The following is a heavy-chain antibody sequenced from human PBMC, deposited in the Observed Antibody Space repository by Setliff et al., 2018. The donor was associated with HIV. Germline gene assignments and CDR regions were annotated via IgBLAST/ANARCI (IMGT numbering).Heavy chain of an antibody. D-gene: IGHD4-17*01. CDR3: ARGRRYFGDYYY. V-gene: IGHV3-53*01. J-gene: IGHJ4*02. CDR2: IYRDGAT. CDR1: GFPVSDNY. Sequence: GGSLRLSCAVSGFPVSDNYMSWVRQAPGKGLEWVSVIYRDGATYYADFVKGRFTISRDIAKNTIYLQMNSLTSEDTAFYYCARGRRYFGDYYYWGQGTLVTV.